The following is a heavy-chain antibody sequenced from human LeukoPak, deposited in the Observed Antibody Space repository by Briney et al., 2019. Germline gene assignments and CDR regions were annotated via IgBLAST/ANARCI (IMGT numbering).Heavy chain of an antibody. CDR2: ISGNSVTI. V-gene: IGHV3-23*01. Sequence: GGSLRLSCTASGSTFSTYPMTWVRQAPGQGLEWVSAISGNSVTIYYADSVKGRFTISRDNSKNTLYLQMYSLRAEDTAVYYCAKNSDSSGYFPHWFDPWGQGTLVTVSS. CDR1: GSTFSTYP. CDR3: AKNSDSSGYFPHWFDP. J-gene: IGHJ5*02. D-gene: IGHD3-22*01.